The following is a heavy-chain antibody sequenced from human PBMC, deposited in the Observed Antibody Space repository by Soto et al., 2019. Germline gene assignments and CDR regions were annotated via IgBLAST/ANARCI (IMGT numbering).Heavy chain of an antibody. D-gene: IGHD3-3*01. J-gene: IGHJ3*02. CDR3: ARSEHYDFWSGYNNDAFDI. CDR1: GYTFTSYD. V-gene: IGHV1-8*01. CDR2: MNPNSGNT. Sequence: ASVKVSCKASGYTFTSYDINWVRQATGQGLEWMGWMNPNSGNTGYAQKFQGRVTMTRNTSISTAYMELSSLRSEDTAVYYCARSEHYDFWSGYNNDAFDIWGQGTMVTVSS.